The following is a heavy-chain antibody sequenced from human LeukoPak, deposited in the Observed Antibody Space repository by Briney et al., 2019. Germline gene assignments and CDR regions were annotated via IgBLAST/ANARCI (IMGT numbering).Heavy chain of an antibody. D-gene: IGHD5-24*01. CDR3: AKSQWVSLHFSFDF. CDR2: ISASGGGT. Sequence: GGSLRLSCAASGFTFSSYSMNWVRQAPGKGLEWVSSISASGGGTYYAESVKGRFTISRDNSDNSVYLQMNSLRADDTAIYYCAKSQWVSLHFSFDFWGQGTLVTVSS. V-gene: IGHV3-23*01. J-gene: IGHJ4*02. CDR1: GFTFSSYS.